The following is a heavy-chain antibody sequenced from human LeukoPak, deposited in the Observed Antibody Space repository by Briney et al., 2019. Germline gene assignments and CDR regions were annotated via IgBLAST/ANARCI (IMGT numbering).Heavy chain of an antibody. Sequence: GGSLRLSCAASGFTFSSYAMSWVRQAPGKGLEWVSAISGSGGSTYYADSVKGRFTISRDNSKDTLYLQMNSLRAEDTAVYYCAKDLYGPRYYFDYWGQGTLVTVSS. CDR3: AKDLYGPRYYFDY. D-gene: IGHD2/OR15-2a*01. CDR1: GFTFSSYA. CDR2: ISGSGGST. J-gene: IGHJ4*02. V-gene: IGHV3-23*01.